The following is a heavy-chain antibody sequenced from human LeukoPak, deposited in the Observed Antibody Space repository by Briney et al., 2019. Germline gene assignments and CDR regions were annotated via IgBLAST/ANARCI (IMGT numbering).Heavy chain of an antibody. CDR1: VGSISSASLC. V-gene: IGHV4-61*02. D-gene: IGHD3-22*01. J-gene: IGHJ6*03. Sequence: PSETLSLTPTDPVGSISSASLCISWIRQPAGKGLEWIGRIYTSGSTNYNPSLKSRVTISVDTSKNQFSLKLSSVTAADTAVYYCARTYYYDSSGYYYKRYYYYMDVWGKGTTVTVSS. CDR3: ARTYYYDSSGYYYKRYYYYMDV. CDR2: IYTSGST.